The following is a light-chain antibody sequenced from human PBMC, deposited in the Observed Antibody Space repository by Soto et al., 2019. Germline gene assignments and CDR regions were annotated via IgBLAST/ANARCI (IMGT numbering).Light chain of an antibody. V-gene: IGKV3-11*01. CDR1: QSVSRY. CDR3: QQRFSWPPT. CDR2: DTS. J-gene: IGKJ4*01. Sequence: EIGLTQSPATLSLSPGDRATLSCRASQSVSRYLALYQQTPGQAPRLLIHDTSTRATGVPDTFSGSGSGTEFTLTISSLEPEDSAMYYCQQRFSWPPTFGGGTHVEIK.